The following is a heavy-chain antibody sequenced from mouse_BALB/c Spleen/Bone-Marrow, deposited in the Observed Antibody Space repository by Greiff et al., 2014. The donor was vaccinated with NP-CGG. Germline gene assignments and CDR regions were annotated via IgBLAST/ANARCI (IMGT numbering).Heavy chain of an antibody. Sequence: VQLQQSGAELARPGASVKLSCKASGYNFTAHWMQWVKQRPGLGLEWIGAIYPGDGDTRYTQKFKGKATLTADKSSSTAYMQLSDLASEDSAVYYCARGDYGYHWYFDVWGAGTTVTVSS. CDR3: ARGDYGYHWYFDV. J-gene: IGHJ1*01. CDR1: GYNFTAHW. D-gene: IGHD1-2*01. V-gene: IGHV1-87*01. CDR2: IYPGDGDT.